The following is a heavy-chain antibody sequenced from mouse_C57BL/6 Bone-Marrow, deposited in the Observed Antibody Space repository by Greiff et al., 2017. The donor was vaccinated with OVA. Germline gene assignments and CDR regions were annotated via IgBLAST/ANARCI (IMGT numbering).Heavy chain of an antibody. D-gene: IGHD1-1*01. CDR1: GFTFSDYY. Sequence: EVQGVESGGGLVQPGGSLKLSCAASGFTFSDYYMYWVRQTPEKRLEWVASISNGGGSTYYPDTVKGRFTISRDNAKNTLYLQMSRLKSEDTAMYYCASPIYYYGSSPSWFAYWGQGTLVTVSA. V-gene: IGHV5-12*01. CDR2: ISNGGGST. J-gene: IGHJ3*01. CDR3: ASPIYYYGSSPSWFAY.